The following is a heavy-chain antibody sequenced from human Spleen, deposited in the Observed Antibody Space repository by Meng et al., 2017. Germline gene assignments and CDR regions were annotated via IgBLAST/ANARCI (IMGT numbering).Heavy chain of an antibody. V-gene: IGHV3-30-3*01. CDR1: GFTFSSYA. CDR3: ARVGVEMATSFDY. D-gene: IGHD5-24*01. J-gene: IGHJ4*02. CDR2: ISYDGSNK. Sequence: QVQLVESGGGVVQPGRSLRLFCAASGFTFSSYAMHWVRQAPGKGLEWVAVISYDGSNKYYADSVKGRFTISRDNSKNTLYLQMNSLRAEDTAVYYCARVGVEMATSFDYWGQGTLVTVSS.